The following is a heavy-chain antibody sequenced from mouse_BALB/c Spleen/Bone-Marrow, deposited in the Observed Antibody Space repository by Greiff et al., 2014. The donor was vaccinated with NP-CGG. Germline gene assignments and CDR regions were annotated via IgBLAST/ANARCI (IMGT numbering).Heavy chain of an antibody. CDR3: ARYGNGLMDY. D-gene: IGHD2-1*01. Sequence: EMHLVESGAELVKPGASVKLSCTASGFNIKDTYMHWVKQRPEQGLEWIGRIYPANGDTKYDPKFQGKATITADTSSNTAYLQLSSLTSEDTAVYYCARYGNGLMDYWGQGTSVTVSS. CDR2: IYPANGDT. CDR1: GFNIKDTY. J-gene: IGHJ4*01. V-gene: IGHV14-3*02.